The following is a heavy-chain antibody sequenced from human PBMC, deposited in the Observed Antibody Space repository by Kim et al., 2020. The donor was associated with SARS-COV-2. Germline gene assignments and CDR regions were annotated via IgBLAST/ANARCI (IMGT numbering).Heavy chain of an antibody. CDR3: AKASRSWYWYFDL. CDR1: GFTFDDYA. J-gene: IGHJ2*01. D-gene: IGHD6-13*01. Sequence: GGSLRLSCAASGFTFDDYAMHWVRQAPGKGLEWVSGISWNSGSIGYADSVKGRFTISRDNAKNSLYLQMNSLRAEDTALYYCAKASRSWYWYFDLWGRGTLVTVSS. V-gene: IGHV3-9*01. CDR2: ISWNSGSI.